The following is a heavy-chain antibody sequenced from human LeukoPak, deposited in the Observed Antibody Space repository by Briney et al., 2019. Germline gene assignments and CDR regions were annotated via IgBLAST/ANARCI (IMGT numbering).Heavy chain of an antibody. J-gene: IGHJ4*02. CDR3: ARNIVVGDTDYFDY. Sequence: PGGSLRLSCAASGFTVSSNYMSWVRQAPGKGLEWVSVLYSGGSTHYAGSVKGRFTMSRDNSKSTLYLQMNSLRGEDTAVYYCARNIVVGDTDYFDYWGQGTLVTVSS. D-gene: IGHD3-22*01. CDR2: LYSGGST. V-gene: IGHV3-66*01. CDR1: GFTVSSNY.